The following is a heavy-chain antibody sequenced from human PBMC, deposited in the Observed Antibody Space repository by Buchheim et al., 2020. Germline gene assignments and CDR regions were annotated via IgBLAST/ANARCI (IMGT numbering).Heavy chain of an antibody. D-gene: IGHD3-9*01. CDR2: ISGSGGST. J-gene: IGHJ4*02. V-gene: IGHV3-23*01. CDR3: ANAGSTILTGSTGYFDY. Sequence: EVQLLESGGGLVQPGGSLRLSCAASGFTFSSYAMSWVRQAPGKGLEWVSAISGSGGSTYYADSVKGRFTISRDNSQNTLYLQMNSLRAEDTAVYYCANAGSTILTGSTGYFDYWGQGTL. CDR1: GFTFSSYA.